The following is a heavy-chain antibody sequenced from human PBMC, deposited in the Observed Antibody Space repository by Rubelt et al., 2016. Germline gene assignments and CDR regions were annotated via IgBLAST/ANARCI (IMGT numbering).Heavy chain of an antibody. CDR2: IYYSGST. J-gene: IGHJ4*02. CDR1: GGSISGCF. CDR3: ERVGDSGGGYGYTGLYYFDY. D-gene: IGHD5-18*01. V-gene: IGHV4-59*01. Sequence: TVSGGSISGCFWSWIRQPPGKGLEWIGYIYYSGSTNYNSSLKSRVTISVDTSKSQSSLNLSSVTAAATAVYYCERVGDSGGGYGYTGLYYFDYWGQGTLVTVSS.